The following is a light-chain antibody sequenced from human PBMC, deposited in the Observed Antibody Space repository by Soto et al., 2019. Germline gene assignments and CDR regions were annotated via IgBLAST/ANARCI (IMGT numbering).Light chain of an antibody. CDR2: SAT. Sequence: DIQMTQSPSSVSASVGDRITITCRTSQSFSNYLTWYQHKPGKALKLLIYSATVLQSGVPSRFSGRGSGTDFTLTISRLQPEDSATYDCQQTYTIPWTFGQGTRVEIK. CDR3: QQTYTIPWT. V-gene: IGKV1-39*01. CDR1: QSFSNY. J-gene: IGKJ1*01.